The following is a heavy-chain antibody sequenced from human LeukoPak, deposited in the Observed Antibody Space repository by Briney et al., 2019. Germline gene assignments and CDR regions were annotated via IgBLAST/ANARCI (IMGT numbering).Heavy chain of an antibody. CDR1: GASISGYY. V-gene: IGHV4-4*09. CDR3: ARAHSSGWPHMFDP. D-gene: IGHD6-19*01. Sequence: SETLSLTCTVSGASISGYYCNWIRQPPGKGLEWIGYISSSGTTNYNPSLKSRVTTSVDASKNQFSLKLSSVTAADTAVYYCARAHSSGWPHMFDPWGQGTLVTVPS. J-gene: IGHJ5*02. CDR2: ISSSGTT.